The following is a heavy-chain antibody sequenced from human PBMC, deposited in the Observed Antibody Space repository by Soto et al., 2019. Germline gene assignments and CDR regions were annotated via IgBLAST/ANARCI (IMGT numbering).Heavy chain of an antibody. CDR2: IYYSGTT. Sequence: SETLSLTCTVSGCFISSSTNYWGWIRQPPGKGLESIGTIYYSGTTYYNPSLKSRRTMSLDTSQNQFSLKLNTVTAADTAVYFCARVPSPFDFYYAMDVWGQGTTVTVSS. V-gene: IGHV4-39*07. D-gene: IGHD3-16*01. CDR1: GCFISSSTNY. J-gene: IGHJ6*02. CDR3: ARVPSPFDFYYAMDV.